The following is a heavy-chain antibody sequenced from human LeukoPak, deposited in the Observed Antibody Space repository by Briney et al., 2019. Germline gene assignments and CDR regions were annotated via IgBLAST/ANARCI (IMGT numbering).Heavy chain of an antibody. V-gene: IGHV3-9*01. D-gene: IGHD3-22*01. CDR3: AKDIYDSSGYPYYFDY. J-gene: IGHJ4*02. CDR2: ISWNSGSI. Sequence: GRSLRLSCAASGFTLDDYAMPWVRHAPGKGLEGVSGISWNSGSIGYADSVKGRFTISRDNAKNSLYLQMNSLRAEDTALYYCAKDIYDSSGYPYYFDYWGQGTLVTVSS. CDR1: GFTLDDYA.